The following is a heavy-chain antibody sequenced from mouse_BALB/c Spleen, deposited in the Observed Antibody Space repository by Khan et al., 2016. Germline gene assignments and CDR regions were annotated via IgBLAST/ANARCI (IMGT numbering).Heavy chain of an antibody. Sequence: VQLQQSGAELVKPGASVKLSCTVSGFNIKDTYMHWVNQRPEQGLEWIGRIDPANGNTKYDPKIQDKATITADTSSNTAYLQLSSLTAEDTAIYYCARGFYDYEFAYWGQGTLVTVSA. V-gene: IGHV14-3*02. J-gene: IGHJ3*01. CDR2: IDPANGNT. CDR3: ARGFYDYEFAY. CDR1: GFNIKDTY. D-gene: IGHD2-4*01.